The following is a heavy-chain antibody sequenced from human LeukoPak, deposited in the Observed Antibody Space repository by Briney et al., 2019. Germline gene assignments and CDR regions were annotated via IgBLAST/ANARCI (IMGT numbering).Heavy chain of an antibody. CDR2: IYSGGST. CDR1: GFTVSSNY. V-gene: IGHV3-53*01. Sequence: GGSLRLSCAASGFTVSSNYMSWVRQAPGKGLERVSVIYSGGSTYYADSVKGRFTISRDNSKNTPYLQMNSLRAEDTAVYYCARDSVTMVRGVRATYYYYGMDVWGQGTTVTVSS. CDR3: ARDSVTMVRGVRATYYYYGMDV. J-gene: IGHJ6*02. D-gene: IGHD3-10*01.